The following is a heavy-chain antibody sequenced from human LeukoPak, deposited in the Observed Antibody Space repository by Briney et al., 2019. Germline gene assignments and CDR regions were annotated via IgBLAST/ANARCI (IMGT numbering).Heavy chain of an antibody. D-gene: IGHD1-1*01. Sequence: FQGRVTMTRDTSISTAYMELSRLRSDDTAVYYCARLGRLERRVFDYWGQGTLVTVSS. V-gene: IGHV1-2*02. J-gene: IGHJ4*02. CDR3: ARLGRLERRVFDY.